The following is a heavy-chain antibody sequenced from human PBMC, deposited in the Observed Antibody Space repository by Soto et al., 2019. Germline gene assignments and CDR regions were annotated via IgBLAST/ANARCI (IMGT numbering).Heavy chain of an antibody. CDR2: IYYSGST. D-gene: IGHD4-17*01. J-gene: IGHJ5*02. Sequence: QVQLQESGPGLVKPSETLSLTCTVSGGSISSYYWSWIRQPPGKGLEWIGYIYYSGSTNYNPSLKSRVTISVDTSKNQFSLKLSSVTAADTAVYYCAGAYGDYAGWFDPWGQGTLVTVSS. CDR3: AGAYGDYAGWFDP. CDR1: GGSISSYY. V-gene: IGHV4-59*01.